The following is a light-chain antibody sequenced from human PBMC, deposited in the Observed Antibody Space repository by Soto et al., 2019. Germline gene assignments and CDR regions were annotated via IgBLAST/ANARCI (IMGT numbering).Light chain of an antibody. Sequence: IVMTQSPATLSVSPGERATLSCRASQSISSDVAWYRQKPGQPPTLILYGASTRAIGIRARFSGSGSGTEFTLTINSLQSEDFGTSYCQQYNDWPLSFGGGTKVEIK. CDR2: GAS. CDR3: QQYNDWPLS. CDR1: QSISSD. V-gene: IGKV3-15*01. J-gene: IGKJ4*01.